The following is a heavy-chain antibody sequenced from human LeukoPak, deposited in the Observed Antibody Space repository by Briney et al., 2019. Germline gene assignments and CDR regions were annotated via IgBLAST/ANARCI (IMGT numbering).Heavy chain of an antibody. CDR1: GASITSGTYY. CDR3: ARTTVGPYGSQTYYYYYMDV. D-gene: IGHD1-26*01. J-gene: IGHJ6*03. Sequence: PSETLSLTCTVSGASITSGTYYWPWIRQPAGKGLEWIGRVYTSGPSTYHPALRRRLTISADTSKNQFSLNLSSVTAADTGVYYCARTTVGPYGSQTYYYYYMDVWGRGTTVTVSS. CDR2: VYTSGPS. V-gene: IGHV4-61*02.